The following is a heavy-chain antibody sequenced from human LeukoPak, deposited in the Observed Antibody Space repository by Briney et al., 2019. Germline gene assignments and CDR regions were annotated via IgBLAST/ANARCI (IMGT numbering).Heavy chain of an antibody. V-gene: IGHV4-34*01. Sequence: SETLSLTCAVYGGSFSGYYWSWIRQPPGKGLEWIGEINHSGSTNYNPSLKSRVTISVDTSKNQFSLKLSSVTAADTAVYYCARASFRGDYNWFDPWGQGTLVTVSS. CDR2: INHSGST. CDR3: ARASFRGDYNWFDP. D-gene: IGHD3-10*01. CDR1: GGSFSGYY. J-gene: IGHJ5*02.